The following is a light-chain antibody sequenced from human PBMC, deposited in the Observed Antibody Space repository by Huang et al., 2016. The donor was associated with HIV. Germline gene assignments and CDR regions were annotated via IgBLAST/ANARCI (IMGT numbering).Light chain of an antibody. CDR3: QQYGTSRIFT. Sequence: EIVLTQSPGTLSLSPGERATLSCRASQCVSSRSLAWYQQKPGQAPRLLIYGESDRATCIPDRCSGSGSWTDFTLTISRLEPEDLAVYYCQQYGTSRIFTFGPGTRVDIK. J-gene: IGKJ3*01. V-gene: IGKV3-20*01. CDR2: GES. CDR1: QCVSSRS.